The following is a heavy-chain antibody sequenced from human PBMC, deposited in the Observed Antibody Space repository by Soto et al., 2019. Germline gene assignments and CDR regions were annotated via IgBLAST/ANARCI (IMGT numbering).Heavy chain of an antibody. Sequence: GGSLRLSCAGTGFTFSTYAMSWVRQAPGKGLEWVSAITGSGGSTYYADSVKGRFTISRDNSKNTLYVQMNSLSAEDTAVYYCAKSIRHCGGGSCYGTDYYYGMDVWGQGPTVTVSS. CDR1: GFTFSTYA. CDR3: AKSIRHCGGGSCYGTDYYYGMDV. J-gene: IGHJ6*02. D-gene: IGHD2-15*01. CDR2: ITGSGGST. V-gene: IGHV3-23*01.